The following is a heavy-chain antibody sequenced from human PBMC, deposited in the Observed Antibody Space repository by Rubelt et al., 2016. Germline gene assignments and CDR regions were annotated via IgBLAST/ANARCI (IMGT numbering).Heavy chain of an antibody. D-gene: IGHD3-22*01. CDR1: GFTFSSYA. V-gene: IGHV3-7*01. J-gene: IGHJ4*02. CDR3: ARDKGWYDSSPYYFDY. Sequence: EVQLLESGGGLVQPGGSLRLSCAASGFTFSSYAMSWVRQAPGKGLEWVANIKQDGSEIHYVDSVKGRFTISRDNAKNSLYMQMNSLRAEDTAVYYCARDKGWYDSSPYYFDYWGQGTLVTVSS. CDR2: IKQDGSEI.